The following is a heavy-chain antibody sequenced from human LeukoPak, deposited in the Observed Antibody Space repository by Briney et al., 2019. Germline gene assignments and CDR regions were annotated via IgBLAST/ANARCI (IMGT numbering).Heavy chain of an antibody. CDR2: IWSVASNQ. CDR3: AKDVQGGNSLDAFDI. J-gene: IGHJ3*02. V-gene: IGHV3-33*06. Sequence: GGSLRLSCAASGFSFSTYAMHWVRQAPGKGLDWVAMIWSVASNQYYADSVKGRFTISRDNSKNTLYLQLNSLRAEDTAVYYCAKDVQGGNSLDAFDIWGQGTMVTVSS. CDR1: GFSFSTYA. D-gene: IGHD4-23*01.